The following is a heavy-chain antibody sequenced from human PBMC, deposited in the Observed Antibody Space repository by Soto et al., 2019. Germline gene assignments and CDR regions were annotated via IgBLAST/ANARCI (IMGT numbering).Heavy chain of an antibody. J-gene: IGHJ5*02. CDR3: ARFARGFDP. V-gene: IGHV3-48*02. CDR1: GFTFSSYS. Sequence: GGSLRLSCAASGFTFSSYSMTWVRQAPGKGLEWISYITYSSGTIYYAHSVRGRFTISRDNAKNTLYLQMNSLRDEDTAIYYCARFARGFDPWGQGTLVTVSS. CDR2: ITYSSGTI. D-gene: IGHD3-10*01.